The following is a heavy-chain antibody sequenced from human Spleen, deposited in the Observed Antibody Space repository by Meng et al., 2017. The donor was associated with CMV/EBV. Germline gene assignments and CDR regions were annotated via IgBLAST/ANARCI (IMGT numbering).Heavy chain of an antibody. CDR2: INHSGST. Sequence: QEQQQQWGAGLSKPSATLSLTCAVYGGSFSGYYWRWIRQPPGKGLEWIGEINHSGSTNSNPSLKSRVTISVDTSKNQFSLKLSSVTAADTAVYYCARGGHPRKIGSAYYFDYWGQGTLVTVSS. D-gene: IGHD2-15*01. CDR1: GGSFSGYY. CDR3: ARGGHPRKIGSAYYFDY. J-gene: IGHJ4*02. V-gene: IGHV4-34*01.